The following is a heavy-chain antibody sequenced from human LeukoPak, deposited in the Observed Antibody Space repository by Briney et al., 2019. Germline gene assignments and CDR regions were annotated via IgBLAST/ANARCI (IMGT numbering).Heavy chain of an antibody. CDR2: IRYDGSNE. Sequence: GGSLRLSCAASGFTFSSYAMHWVRQAPGKGLEWVAFIRYDGSNEYYADSVKGRFTISRDNSKNTLYLQMNSLRADDTAVYYCAKDTVRPDFFDYWGQGTLVTVSS. CDR3: AKDTVRPDFFDY. D-gene: IGHD3-10*01. V-gene: IGHV3-30*02. CDR1: GFTFSSYA. J-gene: IGHJ4*02.